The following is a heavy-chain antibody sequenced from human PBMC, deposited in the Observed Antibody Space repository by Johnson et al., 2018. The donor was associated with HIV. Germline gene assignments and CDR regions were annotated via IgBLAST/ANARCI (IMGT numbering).Heavy chain of an antibody. V-gene: IGHV3-11*04. CDR1: GFTFSSYD. Sequence: QMLLVESGGGLVQPGGSLRLSCAASGFTFSSYDMAWIRQSPGKGLEWVSYISSSGGTKHNADSGKGRFAISRNNADNSLYLQMNSLRAEDTAVYYCAREWELLGSAFDIWGQGTMVTVSS. J-gene: IGHJ3*02. CDR2: ISSSGGTK. CDR3: AREWELLGSAFDI. D-gene: IGHD1-26*01.